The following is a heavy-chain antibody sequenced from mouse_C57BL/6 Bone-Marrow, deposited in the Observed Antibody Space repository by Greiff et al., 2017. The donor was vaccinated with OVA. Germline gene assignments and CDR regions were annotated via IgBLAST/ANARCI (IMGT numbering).Heavy chain of an antibody. V-gene: IGHV1-19*01. Sequence: EVKLMESGPVLVKPGASVKMSCKASGYTFTDYYMNWVKQSHGKSLEWIGVINPYNGGTSYNQKFKGKATLTVDKSSSTAYMELNSLTSEDSAVYYCASYSNKAYWGQGTLVTVSA. CDR3: ASYSNKAY. CDR2: INPYNGGT. CDR1: GYTFTDYY. J-gene: IGHJ3*01. D-gene: IGHD2-5*01.